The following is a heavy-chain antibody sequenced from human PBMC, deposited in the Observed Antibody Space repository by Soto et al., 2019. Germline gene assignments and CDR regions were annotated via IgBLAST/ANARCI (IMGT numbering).Heavy chain of an antibody. Sequence: QVQLVQSGAEVKKPGSSVKVSCKASGGTFSSYAISWVRQAPGQGLEWMGGIIPIFGTANYAQKFQGRVTITADESTSTAYMELSSLRSEDTAVYYCARADQYCSGGSCYSSYGMDVWGQGTTVTVSS. CDR2: IIPIFGTA. CDR3: ARADQYCSGGSCYSSYGMDV. V-gene: IGHV1-69*01. CDR1: GGTFSSYA. J-gene: IGHJ6*02. D-gene: IGHD2-15*01.